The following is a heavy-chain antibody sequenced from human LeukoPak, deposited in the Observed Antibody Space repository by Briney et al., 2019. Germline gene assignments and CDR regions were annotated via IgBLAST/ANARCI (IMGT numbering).Heavy chain of an antibody. D-gene: IGHD2-2*01. J-gene: IGHJ4*02. CDR1: GFTFSSYG. CDR2: ISYDGSYK. V-gene: IGHV3-30*03. Sequence: QSGGSLRLSCAASGFTFSSYGMHWVRQAPGKGLEWVALISYDGSYKYYVDSVKGRFTISRDNSENTLYLQMNSLRAEDTAVYYCGQLRYWGQGTLVTVSS. CDR3: GQLRY.